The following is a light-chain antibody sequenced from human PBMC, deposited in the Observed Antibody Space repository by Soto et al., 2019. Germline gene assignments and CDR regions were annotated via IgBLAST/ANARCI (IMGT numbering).Light chain of an antibody. J-gene: IGKJ3*01. CDR1: QGISNY. CDR2: TSS. Sequence: DIPMTQSPSSLSASVGDRVTITCRASQGISNYLAWYQQKPGKVPKLLISTSSTLQSGVPSRFSGSGSGTDFNLTISSLQPEDVATYYCQKYNSAPFTFGPVTKVDIK. CDR3: QKYNSAPFT. V-gene: IGKV1-27*01.